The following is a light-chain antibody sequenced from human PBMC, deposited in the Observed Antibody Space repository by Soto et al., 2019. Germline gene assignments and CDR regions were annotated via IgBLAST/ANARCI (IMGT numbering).Light chain of an antibody. J-gene: IGKJ4*01. CDR2: WAS. Sequence: DIVMTQSPDSLAVSLGETATINCRSSQSVLFSPNNKNYLAWYQQKPGQPPKLLIYWASTRESGVPDRFSGSGSGTDFSLTISSLQAEDVAVYYCQQYYTTPLTFGGGTKVDIK. CDR3: QQYYTTPLT. CDR1: QSVLFSPNNKNY. V-gene: IGKV4-1*01.